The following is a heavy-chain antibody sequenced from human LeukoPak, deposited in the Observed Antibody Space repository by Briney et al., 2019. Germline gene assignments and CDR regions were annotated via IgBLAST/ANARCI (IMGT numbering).Heavy chain of an antibody. V-gene: IGHV3-11*06. Sequence: GGSLRLSCAASGFTFSDYYMSWTRQAPGKGLEWVSYISSSSSYTNYADSVKGRFTISRDNAKNSLYLQMNSLRAEDTAVYYCAREGTAGFGELSIWGQGTLVTVSS. CDR2: ISSSSSYT. J-gene: IGHJ4*02. D-gene: IGHD3-10*01. CDR3: AREGTAGFGELSI. CDR1: GFTFSDYY.